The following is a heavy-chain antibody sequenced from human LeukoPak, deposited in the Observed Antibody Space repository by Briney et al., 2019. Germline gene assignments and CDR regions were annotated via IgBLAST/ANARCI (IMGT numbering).Heavy chain of an antibody. V-gene: IGHV3-30*01. D-gene: IGHD2-8*02. CDR1: GFTFGNHA. CDR2: ISYEASNK. J-gene: IGHJ4*02. Sequence: PGRSLRPSCAASGFTFGNHAMHWVRQAPGMGLEWVAVISYEASNKYYADSVKGRFTISRDNSKNTLYLQMNSLRAEDTAVYYCARDYLVGCTDTICYPIDYWGQGTLVTVSS. CDR3: ARDYLVGCTDTICYPIDY.